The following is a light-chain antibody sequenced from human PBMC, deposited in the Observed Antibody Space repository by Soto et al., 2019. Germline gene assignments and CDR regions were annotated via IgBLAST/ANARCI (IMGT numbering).Light chain of an antibody. CDR2: GAS. V-gene: IGKV3D-15*01. J-gene: IGKJ2*01. CDR3: QQYNNWPPYT. Sequence: PGERATVSCRASQSVGGNLAWYQQKPGQAPRLLIYGASTRASGIPARFTGSGSGTEFTLTISSLQSEDFALYYCQQYNNWPPYTFGQGTNLDIK. CDR1: QSVGGN.